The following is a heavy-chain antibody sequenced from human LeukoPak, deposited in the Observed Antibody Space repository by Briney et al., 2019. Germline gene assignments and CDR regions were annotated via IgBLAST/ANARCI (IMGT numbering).Heavy chain of an antibody. J-gene: IGHJ6*03. D-gene: IGHD4/OR15-4a*01. Sequence: ASVKVSCKASGYTFTGYHMHWVRQAPGQGLEWMGWINPNSGDTNYAQKFQGRVTMTRDTSISTAYMELSWLRSDDTAVYYCAVNYVYGDHAHRNPGAYYYMDAWGKGTTVTVSS. CDR2: INPNSGDT. CDR3: AVNYVYGDHAHRNPGAYYYMDA. CDR1: GYTFTGYH. V-gene: IGHV1-2*02.